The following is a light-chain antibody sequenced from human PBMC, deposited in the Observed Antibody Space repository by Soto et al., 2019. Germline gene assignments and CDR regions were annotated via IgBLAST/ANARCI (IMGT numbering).Light chain of an antibody. CDR1: QSVSSTY. CDR3: QHYGSTPWS. CDR2: GAS. Sequence: EVVLTQSPGTLSLSPGERATLSCRASQSVSSTYLAWYHQRPGQAPRLLIYGASTRATDIPDRISGSGSGTDFTLTVSRLEPEDFAVYYCQHYGSTPWSFGQGTKVEIK. J-gene: IGKJ1*01. V-gene: IGKV3-20*01.